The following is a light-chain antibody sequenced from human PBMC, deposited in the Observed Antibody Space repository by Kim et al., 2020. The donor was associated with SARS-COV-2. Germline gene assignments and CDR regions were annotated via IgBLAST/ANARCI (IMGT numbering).Light chain of an antibody. CDR1: QSISSNF. CDR2: GAS. CDR3: QQYDSSHRT. V-gene: IGKV3-20*01. Sequence: SPGERASPSCRASQSISSNFLAWYQQKPGQAPRLLVYGASSRATGIPDRFSGSGSGTDFTLTISRLEPDDFAVYYCQQYDSSHRTFGQGTKVDIK. J-gene: IGKJ1*01.